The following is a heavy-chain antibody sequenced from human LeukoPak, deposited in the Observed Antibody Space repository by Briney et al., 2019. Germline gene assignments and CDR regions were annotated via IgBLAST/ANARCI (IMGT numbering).Heavy chain of an antibody. Sequence: ASVKVSCKASGGTFSSYAISWVRQAPGQGLEWMGGIIPIFGTANYAQKFQGRVTITADKSTSTAYMELGSLRSEDTAVYYCARERAAAARDYYYYMDVWGKGTTVTVSS. J-gene: IGHJ6*03. CDR2: IIPIFGTA. CDR1: GGTFSSYA. V-gene: IGHV1-69*06. D-gene: IGHD6-13*01. CDR3: ARERAAAARDYYYYMDV.